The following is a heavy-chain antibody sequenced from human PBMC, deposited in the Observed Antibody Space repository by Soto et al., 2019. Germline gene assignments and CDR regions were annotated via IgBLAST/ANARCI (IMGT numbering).Heavy chain of an antibody. Sequence: GGSLRLSCAASGFTFSSYEMNWVRQAPGKGLEWVSYISSSGSTIYYADSVKGRFTISRDNAKNSLYLQMNSLRAGDTAVYYCAREYCSGGSCYSYYFDYWGQGTLVTAPQ. D-gene: IGHD2-15*01. CDR2: ISSSGSTI. J-gene: IGHJ4*02. V-gene: IGHV3-48*03. CDR1: GFTFSSYE. CDR3: AREYCSGGSCYSYYFDY.